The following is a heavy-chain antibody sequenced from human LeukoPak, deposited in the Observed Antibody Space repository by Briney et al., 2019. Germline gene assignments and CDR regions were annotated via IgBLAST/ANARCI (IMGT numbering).Heavy chain of an antibody. V-gene: IGHV4-4*02. CDR1: GGSISSSNW. J-gene: IGHJ4*02. Sequence: SETLSLTCAVSGGSISSSNWWSWVRQPPGKGLEWIGEIYHSGSTNYNPSLKSRVTISVDTSKNQFSLKLSSVTAADTAVYYCARDTYYYDSSGEVDYWGQGTLVTVSS. CDR2: IYHSGST. D-gene: IGHD3-22*01. CDR3: ARDTYYYDSSGEVDY.